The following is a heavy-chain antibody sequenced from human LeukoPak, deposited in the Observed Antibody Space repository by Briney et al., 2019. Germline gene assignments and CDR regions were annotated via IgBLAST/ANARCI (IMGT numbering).Heavy chain of an antibody. J-gene: IGHJ4*02. CDR2: IYPSDSDT. Sequence: GESLKISCKCSGYSFTSYWIGWVRQMPGKGLEWMGIIYPSDSDTRYSPSFKGQVTISADKSISTAYLQWTTLEASDTAIYYCARRTLGATYDYWGQGTLVSVSS. CDR3: ARRTLGATYDY. V-gene: IGHV5-51*01. D-gene: IGHD1-26*01. CDR1: GYSFTSYW.